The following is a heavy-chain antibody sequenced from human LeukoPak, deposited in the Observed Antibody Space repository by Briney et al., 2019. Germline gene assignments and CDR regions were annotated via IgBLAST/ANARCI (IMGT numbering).Heavy chain of an antibody. CDR1: GYTFTGYY. CDR3: ARAESVVPAAMDWFDP. J-gene: IGHJ5*02. D-gene: IGHD2-2*01. V-gene: IGHV1-2*02. CDR2: IHPNSGGT. Sequence: ASVKVSCKASGYTFTGYYMHWVRQAPGQGLEWMGWIHPNSGGTNYAQKFQGRVTMTRDTSISTAYMELSRLRSDDTAVYYCARAESVVPAAMDWFDPWGQGTLVTVSS.